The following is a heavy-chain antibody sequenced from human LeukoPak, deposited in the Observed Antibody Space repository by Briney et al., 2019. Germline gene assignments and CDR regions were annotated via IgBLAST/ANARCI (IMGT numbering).Heavy chain of an antibody. V-gene: IGHV1-2*06. CDR3: ARGYYDSSGYYYNDH. CDR1: GYTFTGYY. Sequence: ASVKVSCKASGYTFTGYYMHWVRQAPGQGLEWMGRINPNSGGTNYAQKFQGRVTMTRDTSISTAYMELSRLRPDDTAVYYCARGYYDSSGYYYNDHWGQGTLVTVSS. J-gene: IGHJ4*02. CDR2: INPNSGGT. D-gene: IGHD3-22*01.